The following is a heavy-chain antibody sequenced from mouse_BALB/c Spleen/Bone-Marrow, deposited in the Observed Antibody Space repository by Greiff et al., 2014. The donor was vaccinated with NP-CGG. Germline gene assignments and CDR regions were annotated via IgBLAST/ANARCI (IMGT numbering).Heavy chain of an antibody. J-gene: IGHJ4*01. V-gene: IGHV1S33*01. CDR3: ARNGNYRYAMDY. Sequence: LQQSGPELVKPGALVKISCKASGYTFTSYDINWVKQRPGQGLEWIGWIYPGDGXXXXXXXXXXXXXXXXXXXXXXXYMQXXXXXXENSAVYFCARNGNYRYAMDYWGQGTSVTVSS. CDR2: IYPGDGXX. CDR1: GYTFTSYD. D-gene: IGHD2-1*01.